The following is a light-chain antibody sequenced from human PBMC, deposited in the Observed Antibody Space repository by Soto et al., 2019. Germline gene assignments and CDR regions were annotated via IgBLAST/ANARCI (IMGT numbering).Light chain of an antibody. CDR3: QSSDSSLSGYV. Sequence: QSVLTQPPSVSGAPGQRVTISCTGTTSNIGANYDVHWYQQFPGKAPTLLVFLNSDRPSGVPDRFSGSKSATSASLAITGLQDEDEAHYYCQSSDSSLSGYVFGTGTKLTVL. V-gene: IGLV1-40*01. CDR2: LNS. J-gene: IGLJ1*01. CDR1: TSNIGANYD.